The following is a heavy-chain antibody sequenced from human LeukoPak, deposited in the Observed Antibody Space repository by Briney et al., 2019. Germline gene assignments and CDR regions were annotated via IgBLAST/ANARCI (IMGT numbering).Heavy chain of an antibody. V-gene: IGHV4-59*01. D-gene: IGHD3-16*01. CDR1: GGPISSYH. J-gene: IGHJ3*01. CDR3: ARGVNSAFDV. CDR2: IYNSGST. Sequence: SETLSLTCTVSGGPISSYHWSWIRQSPGKGLEWIGFIYNSGSTNYNPSLKSRVTISVDTSKNQLSLRLSSVTAADTAVYFCARGVNSAFDVWGQGTLVTVSS.